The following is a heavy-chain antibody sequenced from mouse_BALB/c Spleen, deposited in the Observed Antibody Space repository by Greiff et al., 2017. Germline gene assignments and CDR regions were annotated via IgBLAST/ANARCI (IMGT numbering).Heavy chain of an antibody. J-gene: IGHJ2*01. V-gene: IGHV5-9-4*01. CDR2: ISSGGSYT. Sequence: EVKLQESGGGLVKPGGSLKLSCAASGFTFSSYAMSWVRQSPEKRLEWVAEISSGGSYTYYPDTVTGRFTISRDKAKNTLYLEMSSLRSEDTAMYYCARIGDGYYFDYWGQGTTLTVSS. CDR3: ARIGDGYYFDY. D-gene: IGHD2-3*01. CDR1: GFTFSSYA.